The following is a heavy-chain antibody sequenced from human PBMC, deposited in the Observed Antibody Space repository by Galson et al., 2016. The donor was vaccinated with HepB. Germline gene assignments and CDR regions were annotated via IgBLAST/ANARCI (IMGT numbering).Heavy chain of an antibody. CDR2: IANDGTT. V-gene: IGHV3-66*01. CDR1: EFTVSGTY. CDR3: TRDSPQVDNSGGWGFYDP. J-gene: IGHJ5*02. D-gene: IGHD6-19*01. Sequence: SLRLSCAASEFTVSGTYMNWIRQAPGKGLEWVSIIANDGTTYYEDSVKGRFFIPRDDSKNTTYLQMNSLWAEVTAVHYCTRDSPQVDNSGGWGFYDPWGQGTLVTASS.